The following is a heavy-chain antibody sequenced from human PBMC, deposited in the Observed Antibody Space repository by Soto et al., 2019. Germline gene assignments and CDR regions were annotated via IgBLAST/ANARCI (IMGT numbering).Heavy chain of an antibody. V-gene: IGHV1-18*01. CDR2: ISAYNGNT. CDR1: GYTFTSYG. J-gene: IGHJ4*02. CDR3: ARDNDDFWSGFPSIPFDY. Sequence: ASVKVSCKASGYTFTSYGISWVRQAPGQGLEWMGWISAYNGNTNYAQKLQGRVTMTTDTSTSTAYMELRSLRSDDTALYYCARDNDDFWSGFPSIPFDYWGQGTLVTVSS. D-gene: IGHD3-3*01.